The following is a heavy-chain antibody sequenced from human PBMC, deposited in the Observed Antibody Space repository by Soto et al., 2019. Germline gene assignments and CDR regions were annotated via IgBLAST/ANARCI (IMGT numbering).Heavy chain of an antibody. CDR1: GGSISDYY. CDR3: ARGGGWLVDF. Sequence: QVQLQESGPGLVKPSETLSLSCTVSGGSISDYYWTWLRQPPGERMEWIGNIQYSGSTNYNPSLKSRVTISVDTSKNQFSLNVNSVTDADTAIYHCARGGGWLVDFWGQGTLVTVSS. J-gene: IGHJ4*02. V-gene: IGHV4-59*01. D-gene: IGHD6-19*01. CDR2: IQYSGST.